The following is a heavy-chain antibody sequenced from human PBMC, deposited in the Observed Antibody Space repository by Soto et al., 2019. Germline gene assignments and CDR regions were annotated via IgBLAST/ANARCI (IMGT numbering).Heavy chain of an antibody. V-gene: IGHV4-61*01. D-gene: IGHD5-18*01. CDR3: ARQKTAYSNGFYYYYGMDV. CDR1: GGSVSSSSYY. CDR2: IYYSGGT. J-gene: IGHJ6*02. Sequence: SETLSLTCTVSGGSVSSSSYYWTWIRQPPGKGLEWIGFIYYSGGTSYNPSRKGRVTISVDTSKNQFSLKLSSVTAADTAVYSCARQKTAYSNGFYYYYGMDVWGQGTTVTVSS.